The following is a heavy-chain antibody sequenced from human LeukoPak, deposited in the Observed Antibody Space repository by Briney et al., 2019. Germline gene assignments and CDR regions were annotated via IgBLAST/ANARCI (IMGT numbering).Heavy chain of an antibody. CDR2: ISYDGSNK. CDR1: GFTFSSYA. Sequence: GGSLRLSCAASGFTFSSYAMHWVRQAPGKGLEWVAVISYDGSNKYYADSVKGRFTISRDNSKNTLYLQMNSLRAEDTAVYYCARDKGLRPRKQQYYFDYWGQGTLVTVSS. D-gene: IGHD1/OR15-1a*01. J-gene: IGHJ4*02. V-gene: IGHV3-30-3*01. CDR3: ARDKGLRPRKQQYYFDY.